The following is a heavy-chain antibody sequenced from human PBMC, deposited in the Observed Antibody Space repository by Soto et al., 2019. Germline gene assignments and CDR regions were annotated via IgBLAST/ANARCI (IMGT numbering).Heavy chain of an antibody. CDR3: ATGWIFRRAYGSGSYYRGYYYYMDV. J-gene: IGHJ6*03. CDR1: GYTLTELS. D-gene: IGHD3-10*01. CDR2: FDPEDGET. Sequence: QVQLVQSGAEVKKPGASVKVSCKVSGYTLTELSMHWVRQAPGKGLEWMGGFDPEDGETIYAQKFQGRVTMTEDTSTDTAYMELSSLRSEDTAVYYCATGWIFRRAYGSGSYYRGYYYYMDVWGKGTTVTVSS. V-gene: IGHV1-24*01.